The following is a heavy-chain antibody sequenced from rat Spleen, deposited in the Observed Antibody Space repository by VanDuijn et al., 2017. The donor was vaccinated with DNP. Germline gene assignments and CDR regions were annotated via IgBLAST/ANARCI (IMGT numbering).Heavy chain of an antibody. CDR1: GFSLTSYG. Sequence: QVQLKESGPGLVQPSQTLSLICTVSGFSLTSYGISWVRQPPGKGLEWIAAISSSGSTYYNPLFQSRLIISRDTSKSQVFLKMNSLQTEDTAIYFCTRDGDYDGYYHPHWFAYWGQGTLVTVSS. CDR2: ISSSGST. J-gene: IGHJ3*01. V-gene: IGHV2S12*01. CDR3: TRDGDYDGYYHPHWFAY. D-gene: IGHD1-12*03.